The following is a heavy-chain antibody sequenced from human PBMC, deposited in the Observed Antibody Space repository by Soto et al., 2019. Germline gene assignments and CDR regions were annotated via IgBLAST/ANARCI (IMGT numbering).Heavy chain of an antibody. J-gene: IGHJ4*02. V-gene: IGHV3-7*04. CDR3: ARYHFDDYAFDS. D-gene: IGHD4-17*01. Sequence: GGPLRLSFPPSGFIFSVNWMSWVRQAPGKGLEWVANIKQDGSERRYVDSVEGRFSISRDNAKNSLYLQMNTLVVEDTATYYCARYHFDDYAFDSCGQGP. CDR1: GFIFSVNW. CDR2: IKQDGSER.